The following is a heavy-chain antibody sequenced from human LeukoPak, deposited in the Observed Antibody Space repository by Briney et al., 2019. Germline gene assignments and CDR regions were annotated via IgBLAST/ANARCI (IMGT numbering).Heavy chain of an antibody. CDR2: IYYSGST. CDR3: ARLTARYDSSGYYYSDWYFDL. J-gene: IGHJ2*01. D-gene: IGHD3-22*01. CDR1: GXSISSYY. Sequence: SETLSLTCTVSGXSISSYYWSWIRQPPGKGLEWIGYIYYSGSTNYNPSLKSRVTISVDTSKNQFSLKLSFVTAADTAVYYCARLTARYDSSGYYYSDWYFDLWGRGTLVTVSS. V-gene: IGHV4-59*08.